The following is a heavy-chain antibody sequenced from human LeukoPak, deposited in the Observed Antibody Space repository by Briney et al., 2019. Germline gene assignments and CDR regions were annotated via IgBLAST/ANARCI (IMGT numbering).Heavy chain of an antibody. CDR2: MNPNSGNT. J-gene: IGHJ4*02. CDR1: GYTFTSYD. Sequence: ASVKVSCKASGYTFTSYDINWVRQATGQGLEWMGWMNPNSGNTGYAQKFQGRVTITRNTSIRTAYMELSSLRSEDTAVYYCARANKYSYGTLFSHASFDYWGQGTLVTVSS. V-gene: IGHV1-8*03. CDR3: ARANKYSYGTLFSHASFDY. D-gene: IGHD5-18*01.